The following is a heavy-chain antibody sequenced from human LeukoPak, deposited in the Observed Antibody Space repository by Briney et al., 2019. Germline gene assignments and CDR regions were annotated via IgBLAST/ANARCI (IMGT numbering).Heavy chain of an antibody. V-gene: IGHV3-21*01. CDR3: ARARITMVRGVMNYYGMDV. Sequence: GGSLRLSCAASGFTFSSYSMNWVRQAPGKGLEWVSSISSSSSYIYYADSVKGRFTISRDNAKNSLYLQMNSLRAEDTDVYYCARARITMVRGVMNYYGMDVWGQGTTVTVSS. CDR1: GFTFSSYS. CDR2: ISSSSSYI. D-gene: IGHD3-10*01. J-gene: IGHJ6*02.